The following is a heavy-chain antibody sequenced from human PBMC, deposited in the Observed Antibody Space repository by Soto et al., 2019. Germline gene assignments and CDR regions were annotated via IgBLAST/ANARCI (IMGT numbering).Heavy chain of an antibody. V-gene: IGHV1-18*01. Sequence: QVHLVQSGAEVKKPGASVKVSCKGSGYAFTTYGITWVRQAPGQGLEGMGWTSAHNGNTNYAQKLQGRVTVTRDTATSPAYRELRSVRSDGTAVYYLARGRYGDYWGQGDLVNVSS. J-gene: IGHJ4*02. CDR2: TSAHNGNT. CDR3: ARGRYGDY. D-gene: IGHD1-1*01. CDR1: GYAFTTYG.